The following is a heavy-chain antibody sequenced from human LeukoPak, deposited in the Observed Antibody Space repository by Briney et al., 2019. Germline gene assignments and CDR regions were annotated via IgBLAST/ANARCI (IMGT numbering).Heavy chain of an antibody. D-gene: IGHD4-17*01. Sequence: SETLSLTCAVYGGSFSGYYWSWIRQPPGKGLEWIGEINHSRSTNYNPSLKSRVTISVDTSKNQFSLKLSSVTAADTAVYYCVRGYGDYVYWGQGTLVTVSS. CDR3: VRGYGDYVY. CDR1: GGSFSGYY. CDR2: INHSRST. J-gene: IGHJ4*02. V-gene: IGHV4-34*01.